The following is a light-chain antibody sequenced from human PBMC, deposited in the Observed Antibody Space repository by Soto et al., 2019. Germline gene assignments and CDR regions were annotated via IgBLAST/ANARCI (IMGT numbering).Light chain of an antibody. CDR2: EVS. CDR1: SSDVGGYNY. CDR3: SSYSGYNNLDFR. V-gene: IGLV2-8*01. J-gene: IGLJ2*01. Sequence: QSALTQPPSASGSPGQSVTISCTGTSSDVGGYNYVSWYQQHPGKAPKLVIYEVSQRPSGVPDRFSGSKSGNTASLTVSDLQAEDEADYYCSSYSGYNNLDFRFGGGTKVTVL.